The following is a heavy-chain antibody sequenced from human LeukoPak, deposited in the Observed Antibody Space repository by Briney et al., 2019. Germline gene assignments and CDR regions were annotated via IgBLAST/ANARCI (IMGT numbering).Heavy chain of an antibody. CDR3: ARDDLYGGYDYDY. CDR1: GYTFTSYY. J-gene: IGHJ4*02. D-gene: IGHD5-12*01. V-gene: IGHV1-69*04. CDR2: IIPILGIA. Sequence: SVKVSCKASGYTFTSYYMHWVRQAPGQGLEWMGRIIPILGIANYAQKFQGRVTITADTSTSTAYMELRSLTSDDTAVYYCARDDLYGGYDYDYWGQETLVTLSS.